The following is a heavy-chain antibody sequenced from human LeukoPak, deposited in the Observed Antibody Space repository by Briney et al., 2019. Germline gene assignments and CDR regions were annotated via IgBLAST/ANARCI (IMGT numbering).Heavy chain of an antibody. V-gene: IGHV4-59*08. CDR3: AKSIATLPCCEPFDV. D-gene: IGHD6-6*01. J-gene: IGHJ3*01. Sequence: SETLSLTCTVSGGSISSYYWSWIRQPPGKGLEWIGYIYYSGSTNYNPSLKSRVAISVDTSKNQFSLKLDSVTAADTAVYYCAKSIATLPCCEPFDVWGRGTLVTVSS. CDR2: IYYSGST. CDR1: GGSISSYY.